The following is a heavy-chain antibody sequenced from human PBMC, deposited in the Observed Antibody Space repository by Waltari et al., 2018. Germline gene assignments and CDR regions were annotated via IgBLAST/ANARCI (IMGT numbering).Heavy chain of an antibody. Sequence: EVQLVESGGGLVQPGGSLRLSCAASGFTFSNEWMDWVRQAPGKGLEWVANIKPDGSEKYSVDSVKCRFTISRDNAKNSVYLQMNSLRVEDTAVYYCSRRLDAWGQGTTVTVSS. V-gene: IGHV3-7*03. J-gene: IGHJ6*02. CDR2: IKPDGSEK. CDR1: GFTFSNEW. CDR3: SRRLDA.